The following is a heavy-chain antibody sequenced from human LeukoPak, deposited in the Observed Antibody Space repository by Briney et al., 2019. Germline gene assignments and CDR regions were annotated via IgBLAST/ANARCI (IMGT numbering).Heavy chain of an antibody. CDR2: LNPNSGKT. CDR3: ARGRPGLAAAGTYDF. CDR1: GYTFTSSD. Sequence: ASVKVSCKASGYTFTSSDINWLRQATGQGPEWMGWLNPNSGKTGYAQKFQGRVTLTHDTATNTAYMELSNLRFEDTAVYYCARGRPGLAAAGTYDFWGQGTLITVSS. V-gene: IGHV1-8*01. J-gene: IGHJ4*02. D-gene: IGHD6-13*01.